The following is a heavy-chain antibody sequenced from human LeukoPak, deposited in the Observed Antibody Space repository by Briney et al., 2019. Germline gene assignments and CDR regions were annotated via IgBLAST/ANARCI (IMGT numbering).Heavy chain of an antibody. CDR1: GFTFSSYA. D-gene: IGHD2-2*01. J-gene: IGHJ6*03. V-gene: IGHV3-23*01. CDR3: AKDSHIVVVPATNMDV. CDR2: ISGSGGST. Sequence: GGSLRLSCAASGFTFSSYAMSWVRQAPGKGLEWVSAISGSGGSTYYADSVKGRFTISRDNSKNTLYLQMNSLRAEDTAVYYRAKDSHIVVVPATNMDVWGKGTTVTVSS.